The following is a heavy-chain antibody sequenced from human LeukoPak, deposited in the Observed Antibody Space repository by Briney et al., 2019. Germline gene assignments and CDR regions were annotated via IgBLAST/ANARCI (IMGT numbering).Heavy chain of an antibody. CDR2: INHSGST. CDR1: GGSFSGYY. Sequence: SETLSPTCAVYGGSFSGYYWSWIRQPPGKGLEWIGEINHSGSTNYNPSLKSRVTISVDTSKNQFSLKLSSVTAADTAVYYCARVGGYSSSPYWGQGTLVTVSS. D-gene: IGHD6-6*01. CDR3: ARVGGYSSSPY. V-gene: IGHV4-34*01. J-gene: IGHJ4*02.